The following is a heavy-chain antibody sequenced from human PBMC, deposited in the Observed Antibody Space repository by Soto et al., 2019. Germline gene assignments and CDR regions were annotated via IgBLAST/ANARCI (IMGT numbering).Heavy chain of an antibody. D-gene: IGHD3-10*01. Sequence: QVQLQESGPGLVKPSETLSLTCTVSGGSISSYYWSWIRQPPGKGLEWIGYIYHRVTTNYSPALKSRVTISADMSKTQFSLKLSSVTAADTAVYYCARAIRRGGGFDYWGQGPLVTVSS. CDR3: ARAIRRGGGFDY. V-gene: IGHV4-59*01. CDR1: GGSISSYY. J-gene: IGHJ4*02. CDR2: IYHRVTT.